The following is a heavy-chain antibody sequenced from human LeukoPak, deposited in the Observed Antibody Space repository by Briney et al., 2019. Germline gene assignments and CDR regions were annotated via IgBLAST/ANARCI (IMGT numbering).Heavy chain of an antibody. J-gene: IGHJ6*02. CDR1: GFTFSSYA. Sequence: GGSLRLSCAASGFTFSSYAMIWVRQAPGKGLEWVSAICGSGTSTFYADSVKGRFTISRDNSKNTLYLQMNSLRAEDTAVYYCAKTSQGHPPYYCSMDVWGQGTTVTVSS. CDR3: AKTSQGHPPYYCSMDV. CDR2: ICGSGTST. V-gene: IGHV3-23*01.